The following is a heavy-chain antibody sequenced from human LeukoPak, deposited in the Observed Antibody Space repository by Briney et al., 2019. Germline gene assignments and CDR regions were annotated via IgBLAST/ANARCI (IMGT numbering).Heavy chain of an antibody. CDR1: GFAFISYG. CDR2: ISYDGDSE. J-gene: IGHJ4*02. Sequence: GRSLRLSCAASGFAFISYGMHWVRQAPGKGLEWVALISYDGDSEEYADSVKGRFTISRDNSKNTLYLQMNSLRAEDTAVYYCARRAGAYSHPYDYWGQGTLVTVSS. V-gene: IGHV3-30*03. CDR3: ARRAGAYSHPYDY. D-gene: IGHD4/OR15-4a*01.